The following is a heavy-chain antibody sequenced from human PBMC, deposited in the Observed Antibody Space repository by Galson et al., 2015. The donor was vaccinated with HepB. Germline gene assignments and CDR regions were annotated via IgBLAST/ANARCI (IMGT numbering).Heavy chain of an antibody. D-gene: IGHD5-12*01. Sequence: CAISGDSVSSNSAAWNWIRQSPSRGLEWLGRTYYRSKWYNDYAVSVKSRITINPDTSKNQFSLQLNSVTPEDTAVYYCARHSAQDIVATNFDYWGQGTLVTVSS. CDR1: GDSVSSNSAA. V-gene: IGHV6-1*01. CDR2: TYYRSKWYN. CDR3: ARHSAQDIVATNFDY. J-gene: IGHJ4*02.